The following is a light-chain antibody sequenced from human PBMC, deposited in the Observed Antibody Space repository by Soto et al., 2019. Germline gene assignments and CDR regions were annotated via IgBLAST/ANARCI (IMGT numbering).Light chain of an antibody. V-gene: IGLV2-8*01. CDR3: SSYAGSNNFVV. J-gene: IGLJ2*01. Sequence: QSALTQPPSASGSPGQSVTISCTGTSSDVGGYNYVSWYQQHPGKAPKLIIYEVNKRPSGVPDRFSGSTSGNTASLTVSGRQTEDEADYYCSSYAGSNNFVVFGGGTKLTVL. CDR2: EVN. CDR1: SSDVGGYNY.